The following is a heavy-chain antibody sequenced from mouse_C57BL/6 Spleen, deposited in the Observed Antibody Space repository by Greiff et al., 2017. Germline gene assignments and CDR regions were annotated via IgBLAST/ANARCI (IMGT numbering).Heavy chain of an antibody. CDR3: ARGEGYAYAMDY. Sequence: QVQLQQPGAELVKPGASVKMSCKASGYTFTNYWITWVKQRPGQGLEWIGDIYPGSGSTNYNEKFKSKATLTVDTSSSTAYMQLSSLTSEDSAVYYCARGEGYAYAMDYWGQGTSVTVSS. J-gene: IGHJ4*01. V-gene: IGHV1-55*01. D-gene: IGHD3-1*01. CDR1: GYTFTNYW. CDR2: IYPGSGST.